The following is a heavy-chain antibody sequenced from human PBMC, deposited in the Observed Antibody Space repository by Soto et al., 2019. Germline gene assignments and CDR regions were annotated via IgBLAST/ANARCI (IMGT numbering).Heavy chain of an antibody. CDR2: INPSGGST. Sequence: QVQLVQSGAEVKKPGASVKVSCKASGYTFTSYYMHWVRQAPGQGLEWMGIINPSGGSTSYAQKVPGRIIISSGTPTRRVYIELSGLRSGDTAVYYCAGDRSIAVAASVGIDVWGQETTVTVSS. V-gene: IGHV1-46*01. D-gene: IGHD6-19*01. CDR3: AGDRSIAVAASVGIDV. CDR1: GYTFTSYY. J-gene: IGHJ6*02.